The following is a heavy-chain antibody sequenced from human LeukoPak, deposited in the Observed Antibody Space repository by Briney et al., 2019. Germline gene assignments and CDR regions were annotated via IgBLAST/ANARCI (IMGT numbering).Heavy chain of an antibody. CDR2: ISGDGVST. CDR3: ARESGKFDY. V-gene: IGHV3-43*02. CDR1: GLPIGDFA. Sequence: GGSLRLSCVASGLPIGDFAMHWVRQAPGQGLEWDSLISGDGVSTFFADSVKGRFSISGDKSKNSLFLEMSSLRTEDTAMYYCARESGKFDYWGQGTLVAVSS. J-gene: IGHJ4*02.